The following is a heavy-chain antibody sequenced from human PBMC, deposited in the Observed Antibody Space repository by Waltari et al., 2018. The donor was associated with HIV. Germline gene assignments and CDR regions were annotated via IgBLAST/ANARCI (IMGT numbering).Heavy chain of an antibody. CDR1: GFIIEDFD. D-gene: IGHD4-17*01. CDR3: VCGDEYYGGDGSAFSL. Sequence: QQAVSGGGLVQPGRTLTLSCAESGFIIEDFDMHWPGEPPGKGPACVSSISSNRRTLAYADSVKGPFTIPGDPPRYILYRLMNSLISEATALCFCVCGDEYYGGDGSAFSLWAQGTMFTFSS. J-gene: IGHJ3*01. V-gene: IGHV3-9*01. CDR2: ISSNRRTL.